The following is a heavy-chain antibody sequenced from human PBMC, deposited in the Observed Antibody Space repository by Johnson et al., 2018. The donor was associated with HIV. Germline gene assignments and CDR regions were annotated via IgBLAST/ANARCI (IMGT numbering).Heavy chain of an antibody. V-gene: IGHV3-13*01. CDR2: IGTAGDT. CDR1: GFTFSSYA. D-gene: IGHD3-22*01. CDR3: ARESDSSGYYSDAFDI. Sequence: MLLVESGGGVVQPGRSPRASCAASGFTFSSYAMHWVRQAPGKGLEWVSAIGTAGDTYYPGSVKGRFTISRENAKNSLYLQINSLRAGDTAVYYCARESDSSGYYSDAFDIWGQGTMVTVSS. J-gene: IGHJ3*02.